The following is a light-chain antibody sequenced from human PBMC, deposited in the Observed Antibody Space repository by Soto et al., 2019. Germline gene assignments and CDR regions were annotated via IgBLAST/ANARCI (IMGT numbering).Light chain of an antibody. J-gene: IGKJ1*01. CDR1: QGFSSW. CDR3: QQANSFPWT. Sequence: DMQMTQSPSSVSASVGDRVTITRRASQGFSSWLAWYQQKPGKAPKLLIYAASSLQSGVPSRFSGSGSGTDFTLTISSLQPEDFATYYCQQANSFPWTFGQGTKVEIK. CDR2: AAS. V-gene: IGKV1-12*02.